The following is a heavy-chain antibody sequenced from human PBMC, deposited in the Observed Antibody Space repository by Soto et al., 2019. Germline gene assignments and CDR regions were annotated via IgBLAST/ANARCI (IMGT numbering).Heavy chain of an antibody. CDR1: GFSFSTYG. D-gene: IGHD3-16*01. Sequence: GGSLRLSCAASGFSFSTYGIHWVRQAPGKGLEWVAVVSNEGSVQYYADSVKGRFTISRDNSKNTVLLQMNSLRGEDTAVYYCAKECGTLGPRASYGFDHWAQGSRAPVSS. CDR2: VSNEGSVQ. J-gene: IGHJ4*02. V-gene: IGHV3-30*18. CDR3: AKECGTLGPRASYGFDH.